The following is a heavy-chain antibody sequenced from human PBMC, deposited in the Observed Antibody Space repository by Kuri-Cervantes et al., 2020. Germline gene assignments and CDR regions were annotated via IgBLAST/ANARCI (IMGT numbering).Heavy chain of an antibody. J-gene: IGHJ4*02. CDR2: INHSGST. Sequence: SQTLSLTCAVYGGSFSGYYWSWIRQPPGKGLEWIGEINHSGSTNYNPSLKSRVTMSVDTSKNQFSLQLNSVTPEDTAVYYCARDRSSGWYLEYYFDYWGQGTLVTVSS. V-gene: IGHV4-34*01. CDR1: GGSFSGYY. CDR3: ARDRSSGWYLEYYFDY. D-gene: IGHD6-19*01.